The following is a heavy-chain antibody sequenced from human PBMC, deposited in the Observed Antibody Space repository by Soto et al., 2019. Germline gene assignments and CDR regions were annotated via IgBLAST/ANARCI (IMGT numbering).Heavy chain of an antibody. CDR1: GGSISSYY. J-gene: IGHJ4*02. V-gene: IGHV4-59*08. CDR3: ARRENHECYFDY. CDR2: IYYSGST. Sequence: SETLSLTCTVSGGSISSYYWSWIRQPPGKGLEWIGYIYYSGSTNYNPSLKSRVTISVDTSKNQFSLKLSSVTAADTAVYYCARRENHECYFDYWGQGTLVTVSS. D-gene: IGHD3-3*01.